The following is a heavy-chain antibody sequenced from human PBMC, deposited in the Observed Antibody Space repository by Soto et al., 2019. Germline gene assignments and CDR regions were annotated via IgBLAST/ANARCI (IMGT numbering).Heavy chain of an antibody. CDR1: GDTFTNFG. V-gene: IGHV1-18*01. J-gene: IGHJ5*02. CDR3: ARVLRGVVNWFDP. CDR2: IATYNSNR. Sequence: HLVQSGPEVKKPGASVTVSCKTSGDTFTNFGLSWVRQAPGQGLEWMGWIATYNSNRNYAQKYKGRLTLTTDTSTSTDYMELKRMGYDDTAVYYCARVLRGVVNWFDPWGQGTLVTVSS. D-gene: IGHD3-10*01.